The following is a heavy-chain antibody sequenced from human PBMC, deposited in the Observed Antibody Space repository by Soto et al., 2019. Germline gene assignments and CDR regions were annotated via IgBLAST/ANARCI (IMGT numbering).Heavy chain of an antibody. Sequence: GESLKISCRGSGYSFTSYWIGWVRQMPGKGLEWMGIIYPGDSDTRYSPSFQGQVTISADKSISTAYLQWSSLKASDTAMYYCARITIFGVVTIYGMDVWGQGTTVTVSS. CDR3: ARITIFGVVTIYGMDV. V-gene: IGHV5-51*01. J-gene: IGHJ6*02. D-gene: IGHD3-3*01. CDR1: GYSFTSYW. CDR2: IYPGDSDT.